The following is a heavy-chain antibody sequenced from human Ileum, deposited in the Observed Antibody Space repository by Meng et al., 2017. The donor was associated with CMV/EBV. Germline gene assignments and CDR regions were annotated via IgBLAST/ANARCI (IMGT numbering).Heavy chain of an antibody. V-gene: IGHV2-5*02. J-gene: IGHJ5*02. CDR1: GFSLTTTGAG. Sequence: QSTLKESGPKVVKPPQILTLTGTFSGFSLTTTGAGVGWLRQPPGKALEWLALIYWDDDKHYSPSLESRLTIIKDTSRNRVIFIMTDMDPIDTATYYCAYSRGGGSGWNWFGPWGQGTLVTVSS. D-gene: IGHD6-19*01. CDR2: IYWDDDK. CDR3: AYSRGGGSGWNWFGP.